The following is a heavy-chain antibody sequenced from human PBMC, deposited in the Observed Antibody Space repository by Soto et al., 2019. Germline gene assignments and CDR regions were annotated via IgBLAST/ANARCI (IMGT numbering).Heavy chain of an antibody. CDR3: ARRDPGTSVDY. CDR2: IYRTGST. V-gene: IGHV4-4*02. Sequence: PSETLSLTCAVSCGSFTSNNWWTWVRQPPGQGLEWIGEIYRTGSTNYNPSLKSRVTISLDKSENQFSLKVTSLTAADTAVYYCARRDPGTSVDYWGQGTLVTVCS. D-gene: IGHD1-7*01. CDR1: CGSFTSNNW. J-gene: IGHJ4*02.